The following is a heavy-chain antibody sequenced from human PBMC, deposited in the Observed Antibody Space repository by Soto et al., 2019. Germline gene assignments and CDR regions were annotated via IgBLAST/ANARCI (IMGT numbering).Heavy chain of an antibody. D-gene: IGHD3-22*01. J-gene: IGHJ6*02. Sequence: GGSLRLSCAASGFTVSSNYMSWVRQAPGKGLEWVSVIYSGGSTYYADSVKGRFTISRDNSKNTLYLQMNSLRAEDTAVYYCARVDYYDSSGHYYYYGMDVWGQGTTVTVSS. CDR3: ARVDYYDSSGHYYYYGMDV. V-gene: IGHV3-53*01. CDR1: GFTVSSNY. CDR2: IYSGGST.